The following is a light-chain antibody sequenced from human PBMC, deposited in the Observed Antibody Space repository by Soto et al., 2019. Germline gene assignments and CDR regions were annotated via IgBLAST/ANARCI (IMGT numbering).Light chain of an antibody. V-gene: IGKV3-20*01. Sequence: EIVLTQSPGTLSLSPGERATLSCRASQSIPNSYLASYQQRPGQAPRLLIYLASNRAAGIPDRFSGSGSGADFTLTINRLEPEDFAVYHCQQYGSSPWTFGQGTKVDI. CDR1: QSIPNSY. CDR2: LAS. CDR3: QQYGSSPWT. J-gene: IGKJ1*01.